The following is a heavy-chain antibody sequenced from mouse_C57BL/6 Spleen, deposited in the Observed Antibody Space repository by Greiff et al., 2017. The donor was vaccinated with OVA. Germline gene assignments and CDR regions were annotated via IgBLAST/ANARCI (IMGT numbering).Heavy chain of an antibody. CDR1: GFTFTDYY. CDR3: ARYMRGYLDY. Sequence: EVHLVESGGGLVQPGGSLSLSCAASGFTFTDYYMSWVRQPPGKALEWLGFIRNKANGYTTEYSASVKGRFTISRDNSQSILYLQMNALRAEDSATYYCARYMRGYLDYWGQGTTLTVSS. V-gene: IGHV7-3*01. CDR2: IRNKANGYTT. J-gene: IGHJ2*01.